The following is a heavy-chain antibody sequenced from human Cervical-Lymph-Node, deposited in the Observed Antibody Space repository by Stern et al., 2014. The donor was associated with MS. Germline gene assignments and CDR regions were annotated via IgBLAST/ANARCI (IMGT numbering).Heavy chain of an antibody. D-gene: IGHD6-13*01. CDR3: ARVRYNDWQPLDTYYFEY. Sequence: QVQLVQSGAEVKKPGSSVKVSCKASGGTFSSFDISWGRQAPGQGLEWMGGIIPLFGSTNYTQKFQDRVTITADKSTNTAYMELSNLRSDDTAVYYCARVRYNDWQPLDTYYFEYWGQGTLVTVSS. CDR1: GGTFSSFD. V-gene: IGHV1-69*06. J-gene: IGHJ4*02. CDR2: IIPLFGST.